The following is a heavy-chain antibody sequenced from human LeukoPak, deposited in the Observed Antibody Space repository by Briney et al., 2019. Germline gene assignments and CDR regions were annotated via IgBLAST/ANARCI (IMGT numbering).Heavy chain of an antibody. J-gene: IGHJ3*02. CDR3: ARNTYYYDSSGYYYAEPDAFDI. CDR1: GGSISSGSYY. V-gene: IGHV4-61*01. CDR2: IYYSGST. Sequence: SQTLSLTCTVSGGSISSGSYYWSWIRQPPGKGLEWIGYIYYSGSTNYNPSLKSRVTISVDTSKNQFSLKLSSVTAADTAVYYCARNTYYYDSSGYYYAEPDAFDIWGQGTMVTVSS. D-gene: IGHD3-22*01.